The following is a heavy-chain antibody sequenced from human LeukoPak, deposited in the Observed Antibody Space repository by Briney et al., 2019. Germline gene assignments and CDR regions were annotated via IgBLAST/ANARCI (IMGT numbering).Heavy chain of an antibody. V-gene: IGHV4-39*01. CDR2: IYYSGST. Sequence: SETLSLTCTVSGGSISSSSYYWGWIRQPPGKGLEWIGSIYYSGSTYYNPSLKSRVTISVDTSKNQFSLKLSSVTAADTAVYYCARGHRDTAMVPIDYWGQGTLVTVSS. CDR3: ARGHRDTAMVPIDY. J-gene: IGHJ4*02. D-gene: IGHD5-18*01. CDR1: GGSISSSSYY.